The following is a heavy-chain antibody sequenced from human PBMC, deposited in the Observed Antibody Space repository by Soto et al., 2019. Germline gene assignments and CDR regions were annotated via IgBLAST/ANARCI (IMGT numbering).Heavy chain of an antibody. CDR1: GYTFTIYY. D-gene: IGHD3-10*01. CDR2: INPSDGTT. Sequence: QVQMVQSGAEVKKPGASVKVSCKASGYTFTIYYVHWVRQAPGQGLEWMGIINPSDGTTSSAQKFQDRVTMTRDTSTSTVYMELRSLRSEDTAAFYCARGVGSGSYRNAADYWGQGTLVTVSS. V-gene: IGHV1-46*01. CDR3: ARGVGSGSYRNAADY. J-gene: IGHJ4*02.